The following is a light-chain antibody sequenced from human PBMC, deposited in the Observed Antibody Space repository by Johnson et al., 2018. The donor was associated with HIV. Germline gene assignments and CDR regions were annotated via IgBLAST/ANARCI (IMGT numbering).Light chain of an antibody. CDR1: SSNIGNNY. V-gene: IGLV1-51*01. Sequence: QSVLTQPPSVSAAPGQKVTISCSGSSSNIGNNYVSWYQQLPGKAPKLFIFDNNKRPSGIPDRFSGSKSGTSATLGITGLQTGDEADYYCETWDSSLRGYDVIGTGTKGTV. J-gene: IGLJ1*01. CDR2: DNN. CDR3: ETWDSSLRGYDV.